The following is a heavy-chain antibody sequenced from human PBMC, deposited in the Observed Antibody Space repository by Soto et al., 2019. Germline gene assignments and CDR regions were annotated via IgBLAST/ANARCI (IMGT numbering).Heavy chain of an antibody. J-gene: IGHJ4*02. CDR1: GDSISDYFY. V-gene: IGHV4-4*07. CDR2: IYTDGTT. Sequence: QVQLQGSGPGQVKPSETLSLTYTVSGDSISDYFYWSWIRQPAGKGLEWIGRIYTDGTTNYNASLKSRVTLSLDKSKNQFPLRLSSVTAADTAVYYFAREVRGGFTGIFDQWGRGSRVTVSS. D-gene: IGHD2-15*01. CDR3: AREVRGGFTGIFDQ.